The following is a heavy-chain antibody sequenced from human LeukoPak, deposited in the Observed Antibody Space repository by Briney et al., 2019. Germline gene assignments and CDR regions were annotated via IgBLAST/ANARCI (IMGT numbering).Heavy chain of an antibody. D-gene: IGHD2-2*01. CDR2: IHHSGTT. V-gene: IGHV4-59*01. J-gene: IGHJ5*02. Sequence: PSETLSLTCTVSGGSIYNYYWSWIRQSPGKGLEWIGDIHHSGTTYYNPSLKGRVTISVDTSKNQFSLTMNSVTAADTALYFCAREQYAPRGWFDPWGQGTLVTVSS. CDR1: GGSIYNYY. CDR3: AREQYAPRGWFDP.